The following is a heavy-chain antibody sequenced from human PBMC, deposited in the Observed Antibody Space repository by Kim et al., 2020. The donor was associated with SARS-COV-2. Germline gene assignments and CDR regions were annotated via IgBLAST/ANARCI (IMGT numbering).Heavy chain of an antibody. CDR1: GGSISSSSYY. D-gene: IGHD5-12*01. CDR3: ARHKEYSGYDLLDY. J-gene: IGHJ4*02. V-gene: IGHV4-39*01. Sequence: SETLSLTCTVSGGSISSSSYYWGWIRQPPGKGLEWIGSIYYSGSTYYNPSLKSRVTISVDTSKNQFSLKLSSVTAADTAVYYCARHKEYSGYDLLDYWGQGTLVTVSS. CDR2: IYYSGST.